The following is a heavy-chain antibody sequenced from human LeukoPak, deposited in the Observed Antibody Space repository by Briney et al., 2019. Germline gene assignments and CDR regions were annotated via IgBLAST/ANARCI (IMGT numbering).Heavy chain of an antibody. CDR1: GGSISRSSYN. J-gene: IGHJ4*02. D-gene: IGHD3-16*02. Sequence: SETLSLTCTVSGGSISRSSYNWGWIRQPPGKGLEWIGSVDYSGSTYYNPSLKSRVTISVDTSKNQFSLKLSSLTAADTAVYYCARRAKVITFGGVIVQRKNYFDYWGQGTLVTVSS. CDR2: VDYSGST. V-gene: IGHV4-39*01. CDR3: ARRAKVITFGGVIVQRKNYFDY.